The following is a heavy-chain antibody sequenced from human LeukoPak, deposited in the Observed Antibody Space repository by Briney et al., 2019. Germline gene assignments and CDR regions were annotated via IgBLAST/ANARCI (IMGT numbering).Heavy chain of an antibody. D-gene: IGHD2-21*02. CDR3: AKDRMKPIVVVTATVFDY. CDR1: GFTFSSYA. CDR2: ISGSGGST. V-gene: IGHV3-23*01. J-gene: IGHJ4*02. Sequence: PGRSLRLSCAASGFTFSSYAMSWVRQAPGKGLEWVSAISGSGGSTYYADSVKGRFTISRDNSKNTLYLQMNSLRAEDTAVYYCAKDRMKPIVVVTATVFDYWGQGTLVTVSS.